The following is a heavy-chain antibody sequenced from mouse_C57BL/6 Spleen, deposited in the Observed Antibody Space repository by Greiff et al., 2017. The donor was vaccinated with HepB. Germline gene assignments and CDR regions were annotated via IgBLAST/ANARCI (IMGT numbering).Heavy chain of an antibody. Sequence: VQLQQSGAELVRPGASVKLSCKASGYTFTDYYINWVKQRPGQGLEWIARIYPGSGNTYYNEKFKGKATLTAEKSSSTAYMQLSSLTSEDSAGYFCAREAYYWGQGTTLTVSS. J-gene: IGHJ2*01. V-gene: IGHV1-76*01. CDR3: AREAYY. CDR1: GYTFTDYY. CDR2: IYPGSGNT. D-gene: IGHD3-2*02.